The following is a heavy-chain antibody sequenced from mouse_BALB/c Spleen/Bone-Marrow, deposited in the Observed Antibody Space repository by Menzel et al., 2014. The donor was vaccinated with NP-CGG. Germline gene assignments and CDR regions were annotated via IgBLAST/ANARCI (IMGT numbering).Heavy chain of an antibody. D-gene: IGHD2-4*01. Sequence: VRLVESGPGLVAPSQSLSITCTISGFSLTSYGVHWVRQPPGKGLEWLAVIWSDGGTTYNSTLKSRLSISKDNSKSQVFLKMNSLQTDDTAVYFCARDYDNDDGFAYWGQGTLVTASA. CDR2: IWSDGGT. CDR1: GFSLTSYG. J-gene: IGHJ3*01. CDR3: ARDYDNDDGFAY. V-gene: IGHV2-6-1*01.